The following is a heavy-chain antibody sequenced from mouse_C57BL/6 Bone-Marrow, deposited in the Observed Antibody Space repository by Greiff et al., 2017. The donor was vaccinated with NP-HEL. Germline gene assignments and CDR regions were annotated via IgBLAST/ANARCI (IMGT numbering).Heavy chain of an antibody. CDR1: GYTFTSYW. Sequence: QVQLQQPGAELVKPGASVKLSCKASGYTFTSYWMHWVKQRPGRGLEWIGRIDPNSGGTKYNEKFKSKATLTVDKPSSTAYMQLSSLTSEDSAVYYCARVFITTVVATDYYAMDYWGQGTSVTVSS. CDR2: IDPNSGGT. D-gene: IGHD1-1*01. CDR3: ARVFITTVVATDYYAMDY. J-gene: IGHJ4*01. V-gene: IGHV1-72*01.